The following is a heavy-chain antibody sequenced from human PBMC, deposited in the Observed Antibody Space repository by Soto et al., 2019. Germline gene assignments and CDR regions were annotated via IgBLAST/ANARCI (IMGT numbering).Heavy chain of an antibody. Sequence: QVQLQQWGAGLLKPSETLSLTCAVYGGSFSSYYWSWIRQPPGKGREWIGVINHSGSTNYDPSLKSRVTISIDTSKNQVSLTLSSVTAADTAVYYCARGEPRFMEWLLLSEYFDPWGQGTLVTVSS. V-gene: IGHV4-34*01. CDR2: INHSGST. D-gene: IGHD3-3*01. J-gene: IGHJ5*02. CDR1: GGSFSSYY. CDR3: ARGEPRFMEWLLLSEYFDP.